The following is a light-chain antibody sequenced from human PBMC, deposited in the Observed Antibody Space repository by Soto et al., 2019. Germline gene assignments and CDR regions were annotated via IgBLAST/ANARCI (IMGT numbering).Light chain of an antibody. CDR3: QQRRSWQVT. Sequence: ENVLTQSPATLSLSPGEGATLSCRASQSINPYLAWYQQKPGQAPRLLSYDASKRATGIPARFSGSGSGTNFTLTISSLEPEDFAVYYCQQRRSWQVTFGQGTRLEIK. CDR2: DAS. V-gene: IGKV3D-11*02. J-gene: IGKJ5*01. CDR1: QSINPY.